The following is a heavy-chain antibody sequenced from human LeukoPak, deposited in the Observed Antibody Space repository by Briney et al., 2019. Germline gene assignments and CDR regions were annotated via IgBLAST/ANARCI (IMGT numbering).Heavy chain of an antibody. V-gene: IGHV3-9*01. CDR2: ISWNSGSI. D-gene: IGHD5-12*01. CDR3: AKVDSGYDYAFDI. CDR1: GFTFDDYA. J-gene: IGHJ3*02. Sequence: GGSLRLSCAASGFTFDDYAMHRVRQAPGKGLEWVSGISWNSGSIGYADSVKGRFTISRDNAKNSLYLQMNSLRAEDTALYYCAKVDSGYDYAFDIWGQGTMVTVSS.